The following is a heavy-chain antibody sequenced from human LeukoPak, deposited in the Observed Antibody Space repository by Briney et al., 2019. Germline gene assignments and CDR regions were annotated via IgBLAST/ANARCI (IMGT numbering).Heavy chain of an antibody. Sequence: GGSLRLSCAASEFTFSSYWMSWVRQAPGKGLEWVANIKQDGSEKYYVDSVKGRFTISRDNAKNSLYLQMNSLRAEDTAVYYCARDLAARPHWFDPWGQGTLVTVSS. CDR1: EFTFSSYW. CDR2: IKQDGSEK. CDR3: ARDLAARPHWFDP. V-gene: IGHV3-7*01. D-gene: IGHD6-6*01. J-gene: IGHJ5*02.